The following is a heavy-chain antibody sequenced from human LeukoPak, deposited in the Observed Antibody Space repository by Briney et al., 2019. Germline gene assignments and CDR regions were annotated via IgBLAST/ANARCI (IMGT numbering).Heavy chain of an antibody. CDR3: AKGGRGTYYSDS. Sequence: QSGGSLRLSCAASGFAFSSYTMSWVRQAPGKGLEWVSSISDSGGNTNYADSVKGRFTISRDNSKNTVCLQMSSLRAEDTAVYYCAKGGRGTYYSDSWGQGTLVTVSS. V-gene: IGHV3-23*01. CDR2: ISDSGGNT. CDR1: GFAFSSYT. D-gene: IGHD3-10*01. J-gene: IGHJ4*02.